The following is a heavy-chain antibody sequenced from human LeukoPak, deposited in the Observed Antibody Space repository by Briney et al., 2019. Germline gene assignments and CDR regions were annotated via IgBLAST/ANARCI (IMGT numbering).Heavy chain of an antibody. D-gene: IGHD2-15*01. CDR2: IYHSGST. CDR3: ARHLVVVAATRKYYFDY. J-gene: IGHJ4*02. CDR1: GYSISSGYY. Sequence: SETLSLTCAAPGYSISSGYYWGWIRQPPGKGLEWIGSIYHSGSTYYNPSLKSRVTISVDTSKNQFSLKLSSVTAADTAVYYCARHLVVVAATRKYYFDYWGQGTLVTVSS. V-gene: IGHV4-38-2*01.